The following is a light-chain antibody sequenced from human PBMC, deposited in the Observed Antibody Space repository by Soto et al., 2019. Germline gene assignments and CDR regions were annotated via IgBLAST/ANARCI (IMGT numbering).Light chain of an antibody. CDR1: QTFSSH. CDR2: DAS. V-gene: IGKV3-11*01. Sequence: EIVLTQSTATLSLSPGERATLSCRASQTFSSHLAWYQQKPGQAPRLLIYDASKRATGIPSRFSGRGSGTDLTLNISSLEPEDFAVYYCQQRSTWPPVITFGQGTRLEIK. J-gene: IGKJ5*01. CDR3: QQRSTWPPVIT.